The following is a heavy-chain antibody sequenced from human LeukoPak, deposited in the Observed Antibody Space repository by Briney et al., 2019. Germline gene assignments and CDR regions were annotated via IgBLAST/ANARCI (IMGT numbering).Heavy chain of an antibody. V-gene: IGHV3-23*01. CDR2: ISGSGGST. Sequence: PGGSLRLSCAASGFTFSSYAMSWVRQAPGKGLEWVSAISGSGGSTYYADSVKGRFTISRDNAKNSLYLQMNSLRAEDTAVYYCARGSVGDFDYWGQGTLVTVSS. CDR3: ARGSVGDFDY. D-gene: IGHD2-21*01. J-gene: IGHJ4*02. CDR1: GFTFSSYA.